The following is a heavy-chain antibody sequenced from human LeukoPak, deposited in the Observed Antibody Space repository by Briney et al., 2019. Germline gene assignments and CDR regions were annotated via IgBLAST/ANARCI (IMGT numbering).Heavy chain of an antibody. J-gene: IGHJ5*02. D-gene: IGHD3-10*01. CDR3: ARDRNMVRGVIVDWFDP. CDR1: GYTFTGYY. CDR2: INPNNGGT. V-gene: IGHV1-2*02. Sequence: ASVKVSCKASGYTFTGYYMHWVRQAPGQGLEWMGWINPNNGGTNYAQKFQGRVTMTRDTAISTAYMELSRLRSDDTAVYYCARDRNMVRGVIVDWFDPWGQGTLVTVSS.